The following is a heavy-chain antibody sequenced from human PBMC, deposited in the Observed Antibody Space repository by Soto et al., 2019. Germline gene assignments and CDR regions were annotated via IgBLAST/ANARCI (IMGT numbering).Heavy chain of an antibody. CDR2: ISSSSSYT. CDR1: GFTFSDYY. J-gene: IGHJ3*02. D-gene: IGHD2-21*02. Sequence: QVQLVESGGGLGKPGGSLRLSCAASGFTFSDYYMSWIRQAPGKGLEWVSYISSSSSYTNYADSVKGRFTISRDNAKNSLYLQMNSLRAEDTAVYYCARENHIVVVTAIHRAFDIWGQGTMVTVSS. V-gene: IGHV3-11*06. CDR3: ARENHIVVVTAIHRAFDI.